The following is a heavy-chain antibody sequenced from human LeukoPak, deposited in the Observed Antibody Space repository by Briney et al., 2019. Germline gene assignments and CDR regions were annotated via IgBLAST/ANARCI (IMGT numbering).Heavy chain of an antibody. D-gene: IGHD2-15*01. CDR3: ARNQLVVVAATPYYFDY. Sequence: SETLSLTCTVSGGSISSSSYYWGWIRQPPGKGLEWIGSIYYSGSTYYNPSLKSRVTISVDTSKNQFSLTLSSVTAADTAVYYCARNQLVVVAATPYYFDYWGQGTLVTVSS. CDR2: IYYSGST. J-gene: IGHJ4*02. CDR1: GGSISSSSYY. V-gene: IGHV4-39*07.